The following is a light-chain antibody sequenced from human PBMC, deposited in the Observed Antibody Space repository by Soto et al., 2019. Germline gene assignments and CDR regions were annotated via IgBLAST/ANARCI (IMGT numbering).Light chain of an antibody. CDR3: SSCADSRNLVL. CDR2: DVS. J-gene: IGLJ2*01. Sequence: QSVLTQPPSASETPGQSVTISCTGASCGIGGNTFVSWYQQFPGRAPKLILYDVSKRPSGVPDRFSGSNSGNTAYLTVSGLQPDDEADYYCSSCADSRNLVLFGGGTKLTVL. CDR1: SCGIGGNTF. V-gene: IGLV2-8*01.